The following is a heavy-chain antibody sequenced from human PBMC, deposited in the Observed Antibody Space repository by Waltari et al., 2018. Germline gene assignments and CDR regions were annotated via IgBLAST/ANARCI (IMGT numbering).Heavy chain of an antibody. CDR2: ISYDGSNK. CDR1: GFTFSSYA. V-gene: IGHV3-30-3*01. CDR3: AREAMGYYYGSGSAFDY. D-gene: IGHD3-10*01. J-gene: IGHJ4*02. Sequence: QVQLVESGGGVVQPGRSLRLSCAASGFTFSSYAMHWVRQAPGKGLEGVAVISYDGSNKYYADSVKRRFTISRDNSKNTLYLQMNSLRAEDTAVYYCAREAMGYYYGSGSAFDYWGQGTLVTVSS.